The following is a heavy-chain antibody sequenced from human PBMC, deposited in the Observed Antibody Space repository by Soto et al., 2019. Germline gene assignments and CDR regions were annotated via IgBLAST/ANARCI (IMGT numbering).Heavy chain of an antibody. D-gene: IGHD3-9*01. V-gene: IGHV4-61*01. Sequence: PSETLSLTCTVSGGSVSSGSYYWSWIRQPLGKGLEWIGYIYYSGSTNYNPSLKSRVTISVDTSKNQFSLKLSSVTAADTAVYYCAREWYYDILTGYYVGNWFDPWGQGTLVTVSS. CDR1: GGSVSSGSYY. CDR3: AREWYYDILTGYYVGNWFDP. CDR2: IYYSGST. J-gene: IGHJ5*02.